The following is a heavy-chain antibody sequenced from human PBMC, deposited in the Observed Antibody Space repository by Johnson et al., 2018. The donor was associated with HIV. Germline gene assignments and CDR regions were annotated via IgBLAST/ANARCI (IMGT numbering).Heavy chain of an antibody. CDR2: IKQDGSEK. D-gene: IGHD5-18*01. CDR1: GLTFSSYW. CDR3: ARENVDTAMADAFDI. V-gene: IGHV3-7*01. Sequence: VQLVESGGGLVQPGGSLRLSCAASGLTFSSYWMSWVRQAPGKGLEWVANIKQDGSEKYYVDSVKGRFTISRDNAKNSLYLQMNSLRAEDTAVYYCARENVDTAMADAFDIWGQGTMVTVSS. J-gene: IGHJ3*02.